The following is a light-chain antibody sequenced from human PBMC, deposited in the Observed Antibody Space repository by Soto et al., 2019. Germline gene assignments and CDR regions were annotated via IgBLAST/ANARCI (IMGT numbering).Light chain of an antibody. CDR1: QSIGTW. CDR2: DAS. J-gene: IGKJ1*01. Sequence: DIQMTQSPSTLSASVGDRVTITCRAIQSIGTWLAWYQHKPGRAPKLLIYDASTLEGGVPSRFSGSRSGTEFTFTLSSLQPDDFATCYCQHYNSYSRAFGQGTKVEIK. CDR3: QHYNSYSRA. V-gene: IGKV1-5*01.